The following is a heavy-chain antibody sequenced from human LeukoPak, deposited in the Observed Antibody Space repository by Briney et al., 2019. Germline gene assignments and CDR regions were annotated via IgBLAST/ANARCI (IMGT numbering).Heavy chain of an antibody. D-gene: IGHD3-3*01. J-gene: IGHJ6*04. CDR3: ARVLSITIFGVAPGSLDV. CDR2: IYYSGST. V-gene: IGHV4-39*07. CDR1: GGSISSSSYY. Sequence: SETLSLTCTVSGGSISSSSYYWGWIRQPPGEGLEWIGSIYYSGSTYYNPSLKSRVTISVDTSKNQFSLKLSSVTAADTAVYYCARVLSITIFGVAPGSLDVWGKGTTVTVSS.